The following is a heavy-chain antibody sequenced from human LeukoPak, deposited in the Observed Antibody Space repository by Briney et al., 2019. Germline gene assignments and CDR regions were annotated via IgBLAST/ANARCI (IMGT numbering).Heavy chain of an antibody. CDR3: VRDLIAAVGTGDGGLIPYDY. D-gene: IGHD6-13*01. CDR1: GFTLSSYW. V-gene: IGHV3-7*01. Sequence: GGSLRLSCAASGFTLSSYWMSWVRQAPGKGLEWVANIKQDGSEENYVDSVKGRFTISRDNAKNSLYLQMSSLRAEDTAVYFCVRDLIAAVGTGDGGLIPYDYWGQGTLVTVSS. CDR2: IKQDGSEE. J-gene: IGHJ4*02.